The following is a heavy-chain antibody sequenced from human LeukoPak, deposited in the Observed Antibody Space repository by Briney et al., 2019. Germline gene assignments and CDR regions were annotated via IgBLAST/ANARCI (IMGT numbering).Heavy chain of an antibody. CDR3: ARALRIAARPGYSYYYMDV. J-gene: IGHJ6*03. CDR2: VYTSGST. CDR1: GGSISNYY. D-gene: IGHD6-6*01. V-gene: IGHV4-4*07. Sequence: SETLSLTCTVSGGSISNYYWSWIRQPAGKGLEWIERVYTSGSTDFNPSLKSRVTMSVDTSKNQFSLKLSSVTAADTAVYYCARALRIAARPGYSYYYMDVWGKGTTVTVSS.